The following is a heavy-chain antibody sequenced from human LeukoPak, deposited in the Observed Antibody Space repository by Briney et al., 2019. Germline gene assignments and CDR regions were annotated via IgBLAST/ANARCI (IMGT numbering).Heavy chain of an antibody. Sequence: QSGGSLRLSCAASGFTFSSYSMNWVRQAPGKGLEWVSYISTSSSTIYYADSVKGRFTISRDNAKNSLYLQMNSLRDEDTAVYYCARVKVYDNSGLENDAFDIWGQGTIVTVSS. D-gene: IGHD3-22*01. V-gene: IGHV3-48*02. J-gene: IGHJ3*02. CDR3: ARVKVYDNSGLENDAFDI. CDR1: GFTFSSYS. CDR2: ISTSSSTI.